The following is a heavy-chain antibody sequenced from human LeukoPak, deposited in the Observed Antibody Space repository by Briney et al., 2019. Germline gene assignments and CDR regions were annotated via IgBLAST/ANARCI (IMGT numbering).Heavy chain of an antibody. CDR3: ARAASDSSSWNTGFDP. CDR2: ISSSGSTI. CDR1: GFTFSSYE. D-gene: IGHD6-13*01. V-gene: IGHV3-48*03. Sequence: GGSLRLSCAASGFTFSSYEMNWVRQAPGKGLEWVSYISSSGSTIYYADSVKGRFTISRDNAKNSLYLQMNSLRAEDTAVYYCARAASDSSSWNTGFDPWGQGTLVTVSS. J-gene: IGHJ5*02.